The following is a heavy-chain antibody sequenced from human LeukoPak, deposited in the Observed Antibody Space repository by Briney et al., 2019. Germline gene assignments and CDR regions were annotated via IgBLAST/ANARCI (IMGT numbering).Heavy chain of an antibody. J-gene: IGHJ5*02. V-gene: IGHV4-38-2*02. CDR1: GYPIGLDYY. Sequence: AETLSLTCKVSGYPIGLDYYWVWSRQAPGRGLQLSGGLHRGRIQYNSALKSRVTISIDSSKNQFSLRMWPVTAADTAFYFCARAPSSYESGNGYPNLGWLDPWGQGALVTVSS. CDR3: ARAPSSYESGNGYPNLGWLDP. CDR2: LHRGRI. D-gene: IGHD5-24*01.